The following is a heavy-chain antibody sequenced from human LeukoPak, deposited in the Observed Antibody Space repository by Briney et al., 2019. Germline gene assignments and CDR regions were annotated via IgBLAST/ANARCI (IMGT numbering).Heavy chain of an antibody. CDR3: ASYGVNQGASYFDY. D-gene: IGHD4-17*01. Sequence: SETLSLTCTVSGGSISSYYWSWIRQPAGKGREWIGRIYTSGSTNYNPSLKSRVTMSVDTSKNQFSLKLSSVTAADTAVYYCASYGVNQGASYFDYWGQGTLVTVSS. J-gene: IGHJ4*02. CDR2: IYTSGST. V-gene: IGHV4-4*07. CDR1: GGSISSYY.